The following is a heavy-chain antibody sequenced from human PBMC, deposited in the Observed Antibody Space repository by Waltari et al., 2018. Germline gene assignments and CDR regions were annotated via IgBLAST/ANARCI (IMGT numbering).Heavy chain of an antibody. CDR1: GGSISSHY. CDR2: IYYKRGS. Sequence: QVQLQESGPGLVKPSETLSLTCTVSGGSISSHYWSWIRQPPGKGLEWIGYIYYKRGSNESRYLKSRVTRSVDASKNHFSLKMSSVTAADTAVYYCARDRGYYYGSGSYYPQYYYGMDVWGQGTTVTVSS. D-gene: IGHD3-10*01. J-gene: IGHJ6*02. CDR3: ARDRGYYYGSGSYYPQYYYGMDV. V-gene: IGHV4-59*11.